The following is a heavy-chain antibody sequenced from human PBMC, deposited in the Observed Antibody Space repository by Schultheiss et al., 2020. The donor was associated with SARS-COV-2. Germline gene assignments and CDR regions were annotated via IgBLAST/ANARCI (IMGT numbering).Heavy chain of an antibody. Sequence: GGSLRLSCAASGFTFSSYAMHWVRQAPGKGLEWVAVISYDGSNKYYADSVKGRFTISRDNSKNTLYLQMNSLRAEDTAVYYCARAPTYYDFWSGYVLDYWGQGTRVTVSS. CDR3: ARAPTYYDFWSGYVLDY. V-gene: IGHV3-30-3*01. J-gene: IGHJ4*02. D-gene: IGHD3-3*01. CDR2: ISYDGSNK. CDR1: GFTFSSYA.